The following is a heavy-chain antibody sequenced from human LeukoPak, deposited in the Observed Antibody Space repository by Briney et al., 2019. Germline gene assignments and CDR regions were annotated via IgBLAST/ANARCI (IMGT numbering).Heavy chain of an antibody. J-gene: IGHJ4*02. CDR2: ISSSSSYI. Sequence: GGSLRLSCAASGFTFSSYSMNWVRQAPGKGLEWVSSISSSSSYIYYADSVKGRFTISRDNAKNSLYLQMNSLRAEDTAVYYYARDAPSGPYYDYVWGSYPSFDYWGQGTLVTVSS. CDR3: ARDAPSGPYYDYVWGSYPSFDY. CDR1: GFTFSSYS. V-gene: IGHV3-21*01. D-gene: IGHD3-16*02.